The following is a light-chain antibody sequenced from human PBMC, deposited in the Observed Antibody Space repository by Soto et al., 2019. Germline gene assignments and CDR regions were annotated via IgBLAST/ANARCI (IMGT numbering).Light chain of an antibody. CDR2: KAS. CDR3: QQYKNYPYT. Sequence: DIQMTQSPSTLSTSVGDRITITCRASQSISSWLAWYQQKPGKAPKLLIYKASSLESEVPSRFSGSGSETEFTLTISSLQPDDFATYYCQQYKNYPYTFGQGTKLQIK. J-gene: IGKJ2*01. V-gene: IGKV1-5*03. CDR1: QSISSW.